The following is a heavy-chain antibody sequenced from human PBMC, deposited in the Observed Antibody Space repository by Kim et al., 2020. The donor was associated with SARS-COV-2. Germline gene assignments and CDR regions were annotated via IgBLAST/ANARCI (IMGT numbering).Heavy chain of an antibody. V-gene: IGHV1-69*13. CDR2: IIPIFGTA. J-gene: IGHJ4*02. Sequence: SVKVSCKASGGTFSSYAISWVRQAPGQGLEWMGGIIPIFGTANYAQKFQGRVTITADESTSTAYMELSSLRSEDTAVYYCARDFGYSYGYSYYFDYWGQGTLVTVSS. CDR1: GGTFSSYA. D-gene: IGHD5-18*01. CDR3: ARDFGYSYGYSYYFDY.